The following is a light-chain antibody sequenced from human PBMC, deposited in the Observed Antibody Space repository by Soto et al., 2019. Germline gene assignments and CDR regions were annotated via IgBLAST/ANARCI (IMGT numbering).Light chain of an antibody. CDR2: AAS. J-gene: IGKJ1*01. V-gene: IGKV3-20*01. CDR3: QQYAASPRT. CDR1: QSVGKNF. Sequence: EIVLTQSPGTLSLSPGERATLSCRASQSVGKNFLAWYQQKPGQAPRFLIYAASRRATGIPDRFSGRGSGTDFTLTITRLEPEDFAVYYCQQYAASPRTFGQGTKVELK.